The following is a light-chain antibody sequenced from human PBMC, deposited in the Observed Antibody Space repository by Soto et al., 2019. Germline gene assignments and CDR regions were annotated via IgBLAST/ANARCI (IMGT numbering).Light chain of an antibody. J-gene: IGKJ1*01. CDR3: QQYGSSPWT. Sequence: EIVFTHSPPPLSLSPVERATPSCRASQSVSSSYLAWYQQKPGQAPRLLIYGASSRATGIPDRFSGSGSGTDFTLTISRLEPEDFAVYYCQQYGSSPWTFGQGTKVDIK. V-gene: IGKV3-20*01. CDR2: GAS. CDR1: QSVSSSY.